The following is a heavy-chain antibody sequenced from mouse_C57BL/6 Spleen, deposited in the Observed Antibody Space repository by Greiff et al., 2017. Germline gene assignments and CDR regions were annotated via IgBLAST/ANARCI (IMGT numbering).Heavy chain of an antibody. Sequence: EVKVVESGGGLVKPGGSLKLSCAASGFTFSSYAMSWVRQTPEKRLEWVATISDGGSYTYYPDNVKGRFTISRDNAKNNLYLQMSHLKSEDTAMYYCARDHYYDPLYAMDYWGQGTSVTVSS. D-gene: IGHD2-4*01. V-gene: IGHV5-4*01. J-gene: IGHJ4*01. CDR3: ARDHYYDPLYAMDY. CDR1: GFTFSSYA. CDR2: ISDGGSYT.